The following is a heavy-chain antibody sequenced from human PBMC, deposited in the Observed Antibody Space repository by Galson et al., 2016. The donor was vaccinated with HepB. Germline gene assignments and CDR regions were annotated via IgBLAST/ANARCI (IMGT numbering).Heavy chain of an antibody. CDR3: ARGSTTVIVPGTFTF. CDR2: ISNTASTI. V-gene: IGHV3-11*01. D-gene: IGHD2-2*01. Sequence: SLRLSCAASGFTFRDHYLSWIRQAPGKGLEWIAYISNTASTIYYADSVKGRFTISRDSAESSVYLQMNILRAEDTAVYYCARGSTTVIVPGTFTFWGQGTVVTVSA. J-gene: IGHJ3*01. CDR1: GFTFRDHY.